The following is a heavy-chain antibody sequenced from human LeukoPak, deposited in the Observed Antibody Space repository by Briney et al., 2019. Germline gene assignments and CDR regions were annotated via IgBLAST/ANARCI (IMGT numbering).Heavy chain of an antibody. CDR1: GYIFTSYY. CDR3: AKDPLWFGDFSRQYFDY. D-gene: IGHD3-10*01. CDR2: INPSGGST. V-gene: IGHV1-46*01. Sequence: ASVKVSCKASGYIFTSYYMHWVRQAPGQGLEWMGIINPSGGSTSYAQKFQGRVTITADKSTSTAYMELSSLRAEDTAVYYCAKDPLWFGDFSRQYFDYWGQGTLVTVSS. J-gene: IGHJ4*02.